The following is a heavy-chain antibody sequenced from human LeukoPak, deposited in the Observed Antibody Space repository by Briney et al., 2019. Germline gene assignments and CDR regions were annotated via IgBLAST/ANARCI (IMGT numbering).Heavy chain of an antibody. CDR3: ARGDSSSWYPPLDYYYYGMDV. D-gene: IGHD6-13*01. V-gene: IGHV1-2*04. Sequence: ASVKVSCKASGYTFTSYGISWVREAPGQGLEWMGWINPNSGGTNYAQKFQGWVTMTRDTSISTAYMELSRLRSGDPAVYSCARGDSSSWYPPLDYYYYGMDVWGQGTTVTVSS. J-gene: IGHJ6*02. CDR1: GYTFTSYG. CDR2: INPNSGGT.